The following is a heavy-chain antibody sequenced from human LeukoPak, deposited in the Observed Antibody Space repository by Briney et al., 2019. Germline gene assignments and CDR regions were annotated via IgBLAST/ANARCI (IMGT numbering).Heavy chain of an antibody. D-gene: IGHD1-1*01. V-gene: IGHV3-53*01. CDR3: ARDRGYAMDV. Sequence: GGSLRLSCAASGLSISANYMSWVRQAPGKGLEWVSIIHSGGNIYYADSVKGRFTISRDNSKNTLYLQMNSLRAEDTAVYYCARDRGYAMDVWGQGTTVTVSS. CDR2: IHSGGNI. CDR1: GLSISANY. J-gene: IGHJ6*02.